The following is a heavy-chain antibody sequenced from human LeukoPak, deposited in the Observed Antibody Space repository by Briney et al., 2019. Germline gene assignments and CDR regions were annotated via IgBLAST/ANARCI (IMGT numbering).Heavy chain of an antibody. V-gene: IGHV6-1*01. Sequence: SQTLSLTCAISGDSVSSNSAAWNWIRQSPSRGLEWLGRTYYRSKWYNDYAVSVKSRITINPDTSKNQFSLQLNSVTPEDAAVYYCARVSFGPKAAYYYYGMGVWGQGTTVTVSS. CDR2: TYYRSKWYN. D-gene: IGHD3/OR15-3a*01. J-gene: IGHJ6*02. CDR1: GDSVSSNSAA. CDR3: ARVSFGPKAAYYYYGMGV.